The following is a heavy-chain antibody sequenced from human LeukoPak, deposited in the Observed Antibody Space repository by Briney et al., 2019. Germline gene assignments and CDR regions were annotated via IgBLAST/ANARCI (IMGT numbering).Heavy chain of an antibody. CDR3: AKRDLPY. V-gene: IGHV3-23*01. Sequence: GGSLGLSCAASGFTFSSYAMSWVRQAPGKGLEWVSTISSTGGSTYYADSVKGRFTISRDSSKNTLYLQMTTLRADDTAVYYCAKRDLPYWGQGTLVTVSS. CDR2: ISSTGGST. CDR1: GFTFSSYA. J-gene: IGHJ4*02.